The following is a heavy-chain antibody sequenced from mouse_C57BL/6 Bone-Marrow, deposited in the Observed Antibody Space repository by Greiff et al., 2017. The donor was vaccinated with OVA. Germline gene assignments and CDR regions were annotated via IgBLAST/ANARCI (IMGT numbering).Heavy chain of an antibody. V-gene: IGHV5-6*02. CDR3: EKRGGFLEAMDY. J-gene: IGHJ4*01. CDR1: GFTFSSYG. D-gene: IGHD3-1*01. CDR2: ISSGGSYT. Sequence: EVKLQESGGDLVKPGGSLKLSCAASGFTFSSYGMSWVRQTPDKRLEWVATISSGGSYTYYPDSVKGRFTISRDNAKNPLYLQMSSLKSEDTAMYCCEKRGGFLEAMDYWGQGTSVTVSS.